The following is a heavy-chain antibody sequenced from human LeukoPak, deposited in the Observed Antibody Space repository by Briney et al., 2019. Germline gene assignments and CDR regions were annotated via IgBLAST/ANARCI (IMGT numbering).Heavy chain of an antibody. CDR2: IYHSGST. D-gene: IGHD3-10*01. CDR1: GGSISSSNW. V-gene: IGHV4-4*02. CDR3: ARAGRGYYYGSGSYYETGHDY. Sequence: SETLSLTCAVSGGSISSSNWWSWVRQPPGKGLEWIGEIYHSGSTNYNPSLKSRVTISVDKSKNQFSLKLSSVTAADTAVYYCARAGRGYYYGSGSYYETGHDYWGQGTLVTVSS. J-gene: IGHJ4*02.